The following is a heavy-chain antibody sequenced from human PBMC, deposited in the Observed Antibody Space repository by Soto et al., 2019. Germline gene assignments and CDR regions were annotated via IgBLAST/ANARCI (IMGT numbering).Heavy chain of an antibody. D-gene: IGHD5-12*01. J-gene: IGHJ6*02. V-gene: IGHV4-59*08. CDR1: SGPSRSHN. Sequence: QVQVQQSGPGLVKPSETLSLTCTVSSGPSRSHNWGWIRQPPGRGLEWMGYVYYTGDTSYNPSLKRRVTISADTSTNHISLTLRSVTAADTAVYYCVRQGIDYLHGLVDVWGQGTTVSVSS. CDR3: VRQGIDYLHGLVDV. CDR2: VYYTGDT.